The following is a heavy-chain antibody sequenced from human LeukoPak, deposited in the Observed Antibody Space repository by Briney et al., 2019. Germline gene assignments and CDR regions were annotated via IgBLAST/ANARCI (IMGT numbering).Heavy chain of an antibody. CDR1: GFTFGNFA. CDR3: ARGGGLDV. J-gene: IGHJ6*02. Sequence: GGSLRLSCAASGFTFGNFAMSWVRQPPGKGLEWLSAITNSGSTTYSADSVKGRFTISRDNAKNSLYLQMSNLRAEDTAVYFCARGGGLDVWGQGATVTVSS. CDR2: ITNSGSTT. V-gene: IGHV3-21*04. D-gene: IGHD3-16*01.